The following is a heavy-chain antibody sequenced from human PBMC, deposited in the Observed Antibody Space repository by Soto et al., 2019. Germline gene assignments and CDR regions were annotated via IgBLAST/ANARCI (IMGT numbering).Heavy chain of an antibody. CDR3: AREGGSSGWYGNNWFDP. V-gene: IGHV1-46*03. CDR2: INPSGGST. D-gene: IGHD6-19*01. CDR1: GYTFTSYY. Sequence: QVQLVQSGAEVKKPGASVEVSCKASGYTFTSYYRHWVRQAPGQGLECMGIINPSGGSTSYAQKFQGRVTMTRDTSTSTVYMELSSLRSEDTAVYYCAREGGSSGWYGNNWFDPWGQGTLVTVSS. J-gene: IGHJ5*02.